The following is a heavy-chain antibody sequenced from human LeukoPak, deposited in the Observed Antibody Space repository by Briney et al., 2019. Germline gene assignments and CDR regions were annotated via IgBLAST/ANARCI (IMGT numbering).Heavy chain of an antibody. V-gene: IGHV1-2*02. J-gene: IGHJ4*02. Sequence: GASVKVSCKASGYTFTGYYMHWVRQAPGQGLEWMGWINPNSGGTNYAQKFQGRVTMTRDTSISTAYMELSRLRSDDTAVYYCARELYYGDLQIDYRGQGTLVTVSS. CDR1: GYTFTGYY. D-gene: IGHD4-17*01. CDR3: ARELYYGDLQIDY. CDR2: INPNSGGT.